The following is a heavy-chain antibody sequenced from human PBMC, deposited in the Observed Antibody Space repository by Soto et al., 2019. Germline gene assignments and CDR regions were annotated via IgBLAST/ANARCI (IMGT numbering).Heavy chain of an antibody. CDR1: GFTFSSYG. J-gene: IGHJ4*02. Sequence: GGSLRLSCAASGFTFSSYGMHWVRQAPGKGLEWVAVIWYDGSNKYYADSVKGRFTISRDNSKNTLYLQMNSLRAEDTAVYYCARESTTVTTFVGYWGQGTLVTVSS. CDR3: ARESTTVTTFVGY. D-gene: IGHD4-17*01. V-gene: IGHV3-33*01. CDR2: IWYDGSNK.